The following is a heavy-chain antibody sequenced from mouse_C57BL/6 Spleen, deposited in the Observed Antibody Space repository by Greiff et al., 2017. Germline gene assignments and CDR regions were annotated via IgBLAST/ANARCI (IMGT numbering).Heavy chain of an antibody. Sequence: EVMLVESGGGLVKPGGSLKLSCAASGFTFSRYTMSWVRQTPEKRLEWVATISGGGGNTYYPDSVKGRFTISRDNAKNTLYLQMSSLRSEDTALYYCARGLITTVVAYYCDYWGQGTTLTVSS. D-gene: IGHD1-1*01. CDR1: GFTFSRYT. CDR3: ARGLITTVVAYYCDY. CDR2: ISGGGGNT. V-gene: IGHV5-9*01. J-gene: IGHJ2*01.